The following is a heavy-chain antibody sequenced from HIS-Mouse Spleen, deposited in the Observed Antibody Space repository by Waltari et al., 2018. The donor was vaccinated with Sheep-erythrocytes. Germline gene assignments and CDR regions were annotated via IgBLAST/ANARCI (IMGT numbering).Heavy chain of an antibody. CDR2: ISSISSYI. CDR1: GFTFSSYS. D-gene: IGHD1-26*01. V-gene: IGHV3-21*01. CDR3: ARVASGATFDY. Sequence: EVQLVESGGGLVKPGGSLRLSCAASGFTFSSYSMNWVRQAPGEGLEWVSSISSISSYIYYADSVKGRFTISRDNAKNSLYLQMNSLRAEDTAVYYCARVASGATFDYWGQGTLVTVSS. J-gene: IGHJ4*02.